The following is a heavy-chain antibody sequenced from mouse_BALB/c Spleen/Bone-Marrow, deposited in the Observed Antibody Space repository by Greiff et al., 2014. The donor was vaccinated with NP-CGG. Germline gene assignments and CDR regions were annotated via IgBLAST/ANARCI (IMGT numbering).Heavy chain of an antibody. CDR3: ARAPLLRLRNYFDY. CDR1: GYTFTSYW. D-gene: IGHD1-2*01. Sequence: VQLQQSGAELAKPGASVKMSCKASGYTFTSYWMHWVKQRPGQGLERIGYINPNTGYTEYNQKFKDKATLTADKSSSTAYMQLSSLTSEDSAVYYCARAPLLRLRNYFDYWGQGTTLTVSS. V-gene: IGHV1-7*01. CDR2: INPNTGYT. J-gene: IGHJ2*01.